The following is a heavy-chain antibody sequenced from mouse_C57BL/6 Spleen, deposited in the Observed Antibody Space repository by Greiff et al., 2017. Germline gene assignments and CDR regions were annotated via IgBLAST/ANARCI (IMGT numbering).Heavy chain of an antibody. CDR3: ARKDDVYYVDFDV. J-gene: IGHJ1*03. CDR2: INPSTGGT. CDR1: GYSFTGYY. V-gene: IGHV1-42*01. D-gene: IGHD2-3*01. Sequence: VQLQQSGPELVKPGASVKISCKASGYSFTGYYMNWVKQSPEKSLEWIGEINPSTGGTTYNQKFKAKATLTVVKSSSTAYMQLKSLTSEDSAVYYCARKDDVYYVDFDVLGTGTSVTVSS.